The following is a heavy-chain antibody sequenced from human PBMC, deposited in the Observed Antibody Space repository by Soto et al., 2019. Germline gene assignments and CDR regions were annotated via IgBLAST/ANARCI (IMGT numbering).Heavy chain of an antibody. CDR1: GFTYSWYG. CDR3: ARDTSCNGDICYFRFDP. CDR2: ISYDGSNK. J-gene: IGHJ5*02. V-gene: IGHV3-33*01. D-gene: IGHD2-15*01. Sequence: QVQLVQSGGGVVQPGRSLRLSCVASGFTYSWYGMHWVRQAPGKGLEWVAFISYDGSNKYYSDLVKGRFTISGDNSKNTLYLEMNSLGAEDTAVYYCARDTSCNGDICYFRFDPWGQGTLVTVSS.